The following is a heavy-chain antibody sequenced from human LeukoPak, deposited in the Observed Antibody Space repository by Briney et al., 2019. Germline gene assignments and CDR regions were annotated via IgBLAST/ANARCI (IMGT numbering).Heavy chain of an antibody. CDR1: GYTFTSYA. J-gene: IGHJ3*02. V-gene: IGHV1-18*01. CDR3: ARDYYGSGSYLEDAFDI. D-gene: IGHD3-10*01. Sequence: ASVKVSCKASGYTFTSYAMHWVRQAPGQRLEWMGWISAYNGNPNYAQKLQGRVTMTTDTSTSTAYMELRSLRSDDTAVYYCARDYYGSGSYLEDAFDIWGQGTMVTVSS. CDR2: ISAYNGNP.